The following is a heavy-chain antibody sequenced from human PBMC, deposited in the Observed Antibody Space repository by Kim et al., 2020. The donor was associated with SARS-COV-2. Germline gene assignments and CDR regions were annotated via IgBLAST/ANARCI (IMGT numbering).Heavy chain of an antibody. Sequence: SLKSRVPISVDTSKNQFSLKRSSVTAADTAVYYCARDRYSNYYYYGMDVWGQGTTVTVSS. CDR3: ARDRYSNYYYYGMDV. D-gene: IGHD4-4*01. J-gene: IGHJ6*02. V-gene: IGHV4-59*01.